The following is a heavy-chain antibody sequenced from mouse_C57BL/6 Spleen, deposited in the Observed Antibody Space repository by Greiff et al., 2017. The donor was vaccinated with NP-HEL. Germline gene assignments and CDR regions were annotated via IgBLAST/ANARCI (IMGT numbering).Heavy chain of an antibody. CDR1: GYTFTSYW. V-gene: IGHV1-59*01. CDR2: IDPSDSYT. D-gene: IGHD1-1*01. CDR3: ARDYYGSGGWFAY. J-gene: IGHJ3*01. Sequence: QVQLQQPGAELVRPGTSVKLSCKASGYTFTSYWMHWVKQRPGQGLEWIGVIDPSDSYTNYNQKFKGKATLTVDTSSSTAYMQLSSLTSEDSAVYYCARDYYGSGGWFAYWGQGTLVTVSA.